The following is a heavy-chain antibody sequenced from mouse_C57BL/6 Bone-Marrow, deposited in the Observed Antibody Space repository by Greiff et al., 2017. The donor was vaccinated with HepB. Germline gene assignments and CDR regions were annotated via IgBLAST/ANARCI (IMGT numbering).Heavy chain of an antibody. J-gene: IGHJ2*01. CDR1: GYTFTSYW. V-gene: IGHV1-59*01. CDR2: IDPSDSYA. D-gene: IGHD2-5*01. Sequence: QVQLQQPGAELVRPGTSVKLSCKASGYTFTSYWMHWVKQRPGQGLEWIGVIDPSDSYANYNQKFKGKATLTVDTSSSTAYMQLSSLTSEDSAVYYCAPIVTLDYWGQGTTLTVSS. CDR3: APIVTLDY.